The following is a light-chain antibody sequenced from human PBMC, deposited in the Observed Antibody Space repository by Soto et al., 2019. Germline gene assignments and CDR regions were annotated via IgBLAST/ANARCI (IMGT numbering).Light chain of an antibody. CDR3: QQFHTTPT. V-gene: IGKV1-39*01. J-gene: IGKJ2*01. Sequence: DLQMTQSPSSLSASVGDRVTVTCRASQSISDHLNWYQQKPGKAPNLLIYGASSLQSGVPSRFSGSGSGTDFTLTITSLQPEDLATYYCQQFHTTPTFGQGTKLEIK. CDR2: GAS. CDR1: QSISDH.